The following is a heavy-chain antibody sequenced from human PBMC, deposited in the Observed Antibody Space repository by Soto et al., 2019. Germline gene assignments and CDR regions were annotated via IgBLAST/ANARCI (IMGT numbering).Heavy chain of an antibody. J-gene: IGHJ4*01. CDR1: GGSVSSGSYY. CDR2: IYYSGST. CDR3: ARAHDYVWGSYRDY. V-gene: IGHV4-61*01. Sequence: SETLSLTCTVSGGSVSSGSYYWGWIRQPPGKGLEWIGYIYYSGSTNYNPSLKSRVTISVDTSKNQFSMKLSSVTAADTAVYYCARAHDYVWGSYRDYWGHGTLVTVSS. D-gene: IGHD3-16*02.